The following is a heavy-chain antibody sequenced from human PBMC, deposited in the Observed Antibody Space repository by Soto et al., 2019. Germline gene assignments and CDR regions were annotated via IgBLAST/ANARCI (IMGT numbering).Heavy chain of an antibody. CDR1: GASISSTYW. Sequence: QVQLRESGPGLVKPSGTLSLTCVVSGASISSTYWWSWARQPPGKGLEWIGEIYHTGSTKYNPSLKSRVTISIDTSNNEFSLKLNSVTAADTAVYYCATLPPRIEVVVTPIPTWGQGILVTVSS. J-gene: IGHJ5*02. D-gene: IGHD2-21*02. CDR2: IYHTGST. V-gene: IGHV4-4*02. CDR3: ATLPPRIEVVVTPIPT.